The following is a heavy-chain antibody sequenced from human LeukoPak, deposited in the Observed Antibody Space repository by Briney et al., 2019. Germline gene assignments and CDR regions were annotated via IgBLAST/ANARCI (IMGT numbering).Heavy chain of an antibody. D-gene: IGHD3-10*01. V-gene: IGHV1-18*01. CDR2: ISAYNGNT. CDR1: GYTFTSYG. Sequence: ASVKVSCKASGYTFTSYGISWVRQAPGQGLEWTGWISAYNGNTNYAQKLQGRVTMTTDTSTSTAYMELRSLRSDDTAVYYCASFAGGYYGSGSYYNSPNDYWGQGTLVTVSS. CDR3: ASFAGGYYGSGSYYNSPNDY. J-gene: IGHJ4*02.